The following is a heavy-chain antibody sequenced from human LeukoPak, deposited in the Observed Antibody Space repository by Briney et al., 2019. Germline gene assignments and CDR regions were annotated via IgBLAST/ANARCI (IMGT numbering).Heavy chain of an antibody. CDR3: ARRYGNLDP. CDR2: IYHSGST. D-gene: IGHD4-17*01. Sequence: SETLSLTCTVSGYSISSGYYWGWIRQPPGKGLEWIGSIYHSGSTYYNPSLKSRVTISVDTSKNQFSLKLSSVTAADTAVYYCARRYGNLDPWGQGTLVTVSS. V-gene: IGHV4-38-2*02. J-gene: IGHJ5*02. CDR1: GYSISSGYY.